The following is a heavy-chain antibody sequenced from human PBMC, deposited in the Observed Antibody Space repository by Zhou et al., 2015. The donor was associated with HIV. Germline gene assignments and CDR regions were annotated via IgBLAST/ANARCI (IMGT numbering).Heavy chain of an antibody. CDR2: ITGYDSST. CDR1: GFTFDDFA. D-gene: IGHD3-10*01. J-gene: IGHJ2*01. CDR3: ARDRSPAFRGWYLDL. Sequence: EVQLVESGGGLVQPGRSLRLSCAASGFTFDDFAMHWVRQPPGKGLEWVSSITGYDSSTSYADSVKGRFTISRDNAKNTLYLQMNSLRAEDTAVYYCARDRSPAFRGWYLDLWGRGTLVTVFS. V-gene: IGHV3-9*01.